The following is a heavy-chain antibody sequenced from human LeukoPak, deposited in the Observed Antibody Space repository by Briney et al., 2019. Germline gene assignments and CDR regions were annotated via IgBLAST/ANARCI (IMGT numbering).Heavy chain of an antibody. CDR2: ISSSSSYI. V-gene: IGHV3-21*01. CDR1: GFTFSSYS. CDR3: ARCKIAAAGTGYYYYMDV. J-gene: IGHJ6*03. Sequence: GGSLRLSGAASGFTFSSYSMNWVRQAPGKGLEWVSSISSSSSYIYYADSVKGRFTISRDNAKNSLYLQMNSLRAEDTAVYYCARCKIAAAGTGYYYYMDVWGKGTTVTVSS. D-gene: IGHD6-13*01.